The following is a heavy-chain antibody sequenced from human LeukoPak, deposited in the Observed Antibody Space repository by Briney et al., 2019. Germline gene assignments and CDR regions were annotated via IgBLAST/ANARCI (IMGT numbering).Heavy chain of an antibody. Sequence: GGSLRLSCAASGFTFSSYAMHWVRQAPGKGLEWVAVISYDGSNKYYADSVKGRFTISRDNSKNTLYLQMNSLRAEDTAVYYCARGHDYRGENFDYWGQGTLVTVSS. D-gene: IGHD4-23*01. V-gene: IGHV3-30-3*01. CDR3: ARGHDYRGENFDY. J-gene: IGHJ4*02. CDR2: ISYDGSNK. CDR1: GFTFSSYA.